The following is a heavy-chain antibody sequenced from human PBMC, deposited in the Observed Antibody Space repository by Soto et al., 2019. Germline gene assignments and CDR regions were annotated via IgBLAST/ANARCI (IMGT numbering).Heavy chain of an antibody. V-gene: IGHV4-39*01. CDR1: GGSIISSSYY. Sequence: SETLSLTCTVSGGSIISSSYYWGWIRQPPGKGLEWIGSIYYSGSTYYNPSLKSRVTISVDTSKNQFSLKLSSVTAADTAVYYCARHAIVLMVYSYYGMDVWGQGTTVTVSS. D-gene: IGHD2-8*01. J-gene: IGHJ6*02. CDR3: ARHAIVLMVYSYYGMDV. CDR2: IYYSGST.